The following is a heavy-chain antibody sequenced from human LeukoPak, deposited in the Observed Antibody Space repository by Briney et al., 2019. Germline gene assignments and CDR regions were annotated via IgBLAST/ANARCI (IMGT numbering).Heavy chain of an antibody. V-gene: IGHV1-2*02. D-gene: IGHD1-26*01. CDR1: GYTFTSYD. J-gene: IGHJ4*02. Sequence: ASVKVSCKASGYTFTSYDINWVRQATGQGLEWMGWINPNSGGTNFAQKFQDRVTLTRDSSISTAYMELIRLNSDDTAVYYCARGSGSYYDYWGLGALVTVSS. CDR3: ARGSGSYYDY. CDR2: INPNSGGT.